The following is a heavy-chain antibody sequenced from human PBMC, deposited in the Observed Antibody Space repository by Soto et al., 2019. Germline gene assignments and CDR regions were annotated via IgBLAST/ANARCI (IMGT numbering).Heavy chain of an antibody. CDR1: GGSISSGDYY. D-gene: IGHD3-22*01. J-gene: IGHJ5*02. CDR2: IYYSGST. CDR3: ARAAMILDPRPWVNWFDP. V-gene: IGHV4-30-4*01. Sequence: QVQLQESGPGLVKPSQTLSLTCTVSGGSISSGDYYWSWIRQPPGKGLEWIGYIYYSGSTYYNPSLKSRVTLSVDTSKNQFSLTLSSVTAADTAVYYCARAAMILDPRPWVNWFDPWGQGTLVTVSS.